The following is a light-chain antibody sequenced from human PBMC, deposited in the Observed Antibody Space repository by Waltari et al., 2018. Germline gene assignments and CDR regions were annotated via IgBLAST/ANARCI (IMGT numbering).Light chain of an antibody. Sequence: DIVLTQSPGTLSLSPGERATLSCRASQSVSSSYLAWYQQKPGQAPRVLIHGASNRATGIPDRFSGSGSGTDFTLTNSRLEPEDFAVYYCQQYGSSPWTFGQGTKVEIQ. CDR1: QSVSSSY. CDR2: GAS. J-gene: IGKJ1*01. CDR3: QQYGSSPWT. V-gene: IGKV3-20*01.